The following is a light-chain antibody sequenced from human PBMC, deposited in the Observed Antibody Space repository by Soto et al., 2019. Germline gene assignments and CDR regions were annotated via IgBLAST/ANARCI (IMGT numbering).Light chain of an antibody. CDR3: SSYTSSSTPNYG. Sequence: QSALTQPASVSGSPGQSITISCTGTSSDVGGYNYVSWYQQHPGKAPKLMIYDVSNRPSGVSNRFSGSKSGNTASLTISVLQAEDEADYYCSSYTSSSTPNYGFGTGTKVTVL. J-gene: IGLJ1*01. V-gene: IGLV2-14*01. CDR1: SSDVGGYNY. CDR2: DVS.